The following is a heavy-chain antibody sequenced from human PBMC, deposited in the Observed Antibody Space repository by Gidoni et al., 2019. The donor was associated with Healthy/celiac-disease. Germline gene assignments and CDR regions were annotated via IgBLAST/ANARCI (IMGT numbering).Heavy chain of an antibody. Sequence: EVQLVESGGGLVKPGGSLRLSCAASGFTFSSYSMNWVRQAPGKGLEWVSSISSSSSYIYYADSVKGRFTISRDNAKNSLYLQMNSLRAEDTAVYYCARDAVTIGDFDYWGQGTLVTVSS. J-gene: IGHJ4*02. CDR3: ARDAVTIGDFDY. D-gene: IGHD4-17*01. V-gene: IGHV3-21*01. CDR2: ISSSSSYI. CDR1: GFTFSSYS.